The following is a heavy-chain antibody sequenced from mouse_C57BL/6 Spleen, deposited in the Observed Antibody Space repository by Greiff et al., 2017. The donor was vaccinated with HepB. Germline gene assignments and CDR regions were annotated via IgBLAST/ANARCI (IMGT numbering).Heavy chain of an antibody. CDR2: IYPGDGDT. CDR3: ARSHSVTVYFDY. J-gene: IGHJ2*01. V-gene: IGHV1-82*01. D-gene: IGHD2-1*01. Sequence: QVQLKQSGPELVKPGASVKISCKASGYAFSSSWMNWVKQRPGKGLEWIGRIYPGDGDTNYNGKFKGKATLTADKSSSTAYMQLSSLTSEDSAVYFCARSHSVTVYFDYWGQGTTLTVSS. CDR1: GYAFSSSW.